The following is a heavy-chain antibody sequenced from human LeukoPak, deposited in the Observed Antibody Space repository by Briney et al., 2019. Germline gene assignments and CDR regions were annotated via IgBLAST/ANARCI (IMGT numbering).Heavy chain of an antibody. Sequence: GGSLRLSCAASGFTFSSYSMNWVRQAPGKGLEWVSYISSSSSTIYYADSVKGRFTISRDNAKNSLYLQMNSLRAEDTAVYYCARGNIAALSAYYYYCMDVWGKGTTVTVSS. CDR2: ISSSSSTI. D-gene: IGHD6-6*01. CDR3: ARGNIAALSAYYYYCMDV. J-gene: IGHJ6*03. CDR1: GFTFSSYS. V-gene: IGHV3-48*01.